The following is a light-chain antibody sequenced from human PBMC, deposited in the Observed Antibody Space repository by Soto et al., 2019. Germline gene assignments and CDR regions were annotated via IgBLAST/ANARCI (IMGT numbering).Light chain of an antibody. J-gene: IGKJ2*01. V-gene: IGKV3-11*01. CDR2: DES. Sequence: EIVLTQSPATLSLSPGERATLSCRASQSVSTSLAWYQQKPGQAPRLIIYDESNRATGIPGRFSSSGSGTDFSLTISSLEPEDFAVYYCQHRSSWPFTFGQGTNLEIK. CDR1: QSVSTS. CDR3: QHRSSWPFT.